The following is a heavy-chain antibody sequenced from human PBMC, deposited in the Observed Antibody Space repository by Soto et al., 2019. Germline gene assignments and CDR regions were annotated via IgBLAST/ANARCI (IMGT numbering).Heavy chain of an antibody. CDR1: RFTFSSYA. D-gene: IGHD6-13*01. Sequence: QVQLVESGGGVVQPGKSLRLSCAASRFTFSSYAMDWVRQAPGKGLEWVAVISHDGSEKYYGDSVKGRFTISRDNPKNTVYLQMNSLRPEDTAVYYCARAAAYFYHYSYAMDVWGQGTAVTVSS. CDR3: ARAAAYFYHYSYAMDV. CDR2: ISHDGSEK. V-gene: IGHV3-30-3*01. J-gene: IGHJ6*02.